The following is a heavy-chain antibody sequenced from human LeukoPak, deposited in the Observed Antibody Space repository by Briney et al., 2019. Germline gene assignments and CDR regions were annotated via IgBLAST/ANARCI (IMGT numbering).Heavy chain of an antibody. CDR1: NYSISSGYY. CDR3: ARICMITFGEVIVRTYYFDY. Sequence: SETLSLTCAVSNYSISSGYYWGWIRQPPGKGLEWIGSIYHRGNTYYNPSLKSRVTISVDTSKNQFSLKLSSVTAADTAVYYCARICMITFGEVIVRTYYFDYWGQGTLVIVSS. D-gene: IGHD3-16*02. V-gene: IGHV4-38-2*01. CDR2: IYHRGNT. J-gene: IGHJ4*02.